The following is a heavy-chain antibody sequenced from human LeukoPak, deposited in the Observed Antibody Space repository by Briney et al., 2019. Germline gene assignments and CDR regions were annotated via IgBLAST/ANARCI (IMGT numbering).Heavy chain of an antibody. CDR2: IYSGGST. D-gene: IGHD1-26*01. CDR3: ARSSVGATPYYFDY. V-gene: IGHV3-53*01. Sequence: GGSLRLSCAASGFTVSSNYMSWVRQAPGKGLEWVSVIYSGGSTYYADSVKGRFTISRDNSKNTLYLQMNSLSAEDTAVYYCARSSVGATPYYFDYWGQGTLVTVSS. CDR1: GFTVSSNY. J-gene: IGHJ4*02.